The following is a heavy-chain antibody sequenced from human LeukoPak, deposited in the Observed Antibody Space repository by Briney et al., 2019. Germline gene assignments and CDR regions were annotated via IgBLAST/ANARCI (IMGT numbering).Heavy chain of an antibody. Sequence: GGSLRLSCAASGFTFSNYYMTWVRQAPGKGLEWVANIEQDGSEKYYVDSVKGRFTISRDNAKNSLFLQMNSLRPEDTAVYYCARDRVIQGYSSGWLFDYWGQGTLVTVSS. D-gene: IGHD6-19*01. CDR3: ARDRVIQGYSSGWLFDY. V-gene: IGHV3-7*05. J-gene: IGHJ4*02. CDR1: GFTFSNYY. CDR2: IEQDGSEK.